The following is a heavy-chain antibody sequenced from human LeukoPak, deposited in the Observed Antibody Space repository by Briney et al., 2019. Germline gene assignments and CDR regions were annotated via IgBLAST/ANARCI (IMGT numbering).Heavy chain of an antibody. Sequence: GGSLRLSCAASGFTFSSYGMHWVRQAPGKGLEWVAVISYDGSNKYYADSVKGRFTISRDNSKNTLYLQMNSLRAEDTAVYYCARGRDGYTIDVFDIWGQGTMVTVSS. CDR1: GFTFSSYG. V-gene: IGHV3-30*03. CDR3: ARGRDGYTIDVFDI. D-gene: IGHD5-24*01. CDR2: ISYDGSNK. J-gene: IGHJ3*02.